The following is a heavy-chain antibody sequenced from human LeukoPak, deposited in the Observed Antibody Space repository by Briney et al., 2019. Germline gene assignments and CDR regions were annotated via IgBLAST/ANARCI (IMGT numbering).Heavy chain of an antibody. D-gene: IGHD2-2*01. V-gene: IGHV4-61*02. CDR2: IYTSGST. J-gene: IGHJ4*02. Sequence: PSETLSLTCTVSGGSIGSGSYYWSWIRQPAGKGLEWIGRIYTSGSTNYNPSLKSRVTISVDTSKNQFSLKLSSVTAADTAVYYCARERSAGPYCSSTSCYAFDYWGQGTLVTASS. CDR3: ARERSAGPYCSSTSCYAFDY. CDR1: GGSIGSGSYY.